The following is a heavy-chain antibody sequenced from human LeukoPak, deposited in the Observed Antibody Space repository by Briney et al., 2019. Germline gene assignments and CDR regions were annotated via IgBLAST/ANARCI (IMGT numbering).Heavy chain of an antibody. CDR2: ISSSSYI. CDR3: ARDVPAAPPDY. D-gene: IGHD2-2*01. J-gene: IGHJ4*02. V-gene: IGHV3-21*01. Sequence: GGSLRLSCAASGFTFSSYSMNWVRQAPGKGLEWVSSISSSSYIYYADSVKGRFTISRDNAKNSLYLQMNSLRAEDTAVYYCARDVPAAPPDYWGQGTLVTVSS. CDR1: GFTFSSYS.